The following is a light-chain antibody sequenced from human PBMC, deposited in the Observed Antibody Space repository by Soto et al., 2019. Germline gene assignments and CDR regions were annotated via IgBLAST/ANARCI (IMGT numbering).Light chain of an antibody. Sequence: EIQMTQSPSSLSASVGERVTITCRASQSIANYLNWYQQKPGKAPKLLFYAVSNLQSGVPSRFSGSGSGTDFTLTVSSLQAEDSATYYCQQSHSTPLYTFGQGTKLEIK. CDR3: QQSHSTPLYT. V-gene: IGKV1-39*01. CDR1: QSIANY. CDR2: AVS. J-gene: IGKJ2*01.